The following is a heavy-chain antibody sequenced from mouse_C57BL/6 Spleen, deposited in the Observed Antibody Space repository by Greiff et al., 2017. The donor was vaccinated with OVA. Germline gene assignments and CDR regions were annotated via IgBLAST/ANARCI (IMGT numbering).Heavy chain of an antibody. V-gene: IGHV1-72*01. CDR1: GYTFTSYW. CDR3: ASLAYYYGRSPYARDY. D-gene: IGHD1-1*01. Sequence: QVHVKQSGAELVKPGASVKLSCKASGYTFTSYWMHWVKQRPGRGLEWIGRIDPNSGGTKYNEKFKSKATLTVDKPSSTAYMQLSSLTSEDSAVYDGASLAYYYGRSPYARDYWGQGTSVTVSS. CDR2: IDPNSGGT. J-gene: IGHJ4*01.